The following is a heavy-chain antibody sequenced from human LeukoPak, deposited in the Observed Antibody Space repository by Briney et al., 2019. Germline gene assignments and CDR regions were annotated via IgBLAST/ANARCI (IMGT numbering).Heavy chain of an antibody. CDR2: FSYTGST. J-gene: IGHJ4*02. D-gene: IGHD5-24*01. CDR3: ARSEGSYGYNNFDY. CDR1: GGSISSYS. Sequence: SETLSLTCTVSGGSISSYSWSWIRQPPGKGLECIGYFSYTGSTNYNPALESRLTMSLDTSKKQFSLKLKSVTTADTAVYYCARSEGSYGYNNFDYWGQGTLVTVSS. V-gene: IGHV4-59*01.